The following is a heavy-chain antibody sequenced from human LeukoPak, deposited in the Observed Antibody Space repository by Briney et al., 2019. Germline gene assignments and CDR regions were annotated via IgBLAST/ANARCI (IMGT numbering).Heavy chain of an antibody. CDR2: IDPSDSYT. D-gene: IGHD3-10*01. V-gene: IGHV5-10-1*01. CDR3: ARQEGGTMVRGPPLSWFDP. Sequence: GASLRISCKGSGYSFTSYWISWVRQMPGKGLEWMGRIDPSDSYTNYSPSFQGHVTISADKSISTAYLQWSSLKASDTAMYYCARQEGGTMVRGPPLSWFDPWGQGTLVTVSS. CDR1: GYSFTSYW. J-gene: IGHJ5*02.